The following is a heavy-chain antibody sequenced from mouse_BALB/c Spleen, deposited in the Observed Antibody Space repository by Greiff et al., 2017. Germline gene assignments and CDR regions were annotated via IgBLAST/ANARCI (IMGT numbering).Heavy chain of an antibody. J-gene: IGHJ4*01. D-gene: IGHD1-1*01. Sequence: EVKLQESGPGLVKPSQSLSLTCTVTGYSITSDYAWNWIRQFPGNKLEWMGYISYSGSTSYNPSLKSRISITRDTSKNQFFLQLNSVTAEDTATYYCAGYYGRGYYAMDYWGQGTSVTVSS. V-gene: IGHV3-2*02. CDR2: ISYSGST. CDR1: GYSITSDYA. CDR3: AGYYGRGYYAMDY.